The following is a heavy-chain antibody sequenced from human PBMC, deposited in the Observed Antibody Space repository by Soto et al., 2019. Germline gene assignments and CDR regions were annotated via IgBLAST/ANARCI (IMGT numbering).Heavy chain of an antibody. Sequence: EVQLLESGGGLVQPGGSLRLSCAASGFTFSSYSMNWVRQAPGKGLEWVATGGGGGENTFYADSVKGRFTISRDDSQNTLARQMNRLRAEDTAVYFCAKRDSGSWRSPPLINYWGQGTLVTVSS. D-gene: IGHD3-10*01. CDR1: GFTFSSYS. V-gene: IGHV3-23*01. CDR3: AKRDSGSWRSPPLINY. J-gene: IGHJ4*02. CDR2: GGGGGENT.